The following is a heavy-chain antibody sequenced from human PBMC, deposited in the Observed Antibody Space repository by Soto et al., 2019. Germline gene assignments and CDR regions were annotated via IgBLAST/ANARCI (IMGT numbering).Heavy chain of an antibody. V-gene: IGHV1-2*04. Sequence: GASVKVSCKASGYTFTGYYMHWVRQAPGQGLEWMGWINPNSGGTNYAQKFQGWVTMTRDTSISTAYMELSRLRSDDTAVYYCARETTLEYYYYYMDVWGKGTTVTVSS. CDR2: INPNSGGT. D-gene: IGHD1-1*01. J-gene: IGHJ6*03. CDR1: GYTFTGYY. CDR3: ARETTLEYYYYYMDV.